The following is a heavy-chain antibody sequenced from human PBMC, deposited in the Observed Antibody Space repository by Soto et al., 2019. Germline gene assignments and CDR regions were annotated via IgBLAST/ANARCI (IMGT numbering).Heavy chain of an antibody. CDR1: GFTFSSYA. Sequence: GGSLRLSCAASGFTFSSYAMSWVRQAPGKGLEWVSAISGSGGSTYYADSVKGRFTISRDNSKNTLYLQMNSLRAEDTAVYYCASAAQDDYYYGMDVWGQGTTVTVSS. CDR3: ASAAQDDYYYGMDV. J-gene: IGHJ6*02. V-gene: IGHV3-23*01. D-gene: IGHD2-15*01. CDR2: ISGSGGST.